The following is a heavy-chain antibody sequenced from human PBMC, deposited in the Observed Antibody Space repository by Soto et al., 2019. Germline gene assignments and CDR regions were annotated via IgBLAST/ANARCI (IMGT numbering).Heavy chain of an antibody. CDR3: ARHGGTPDLYFDY. CDR1: GFTFIDYY. CDR2: ISSSGRTT. J-gene: IGHJ4*02. V-gene: IGHV3-11*01. Sequence: GGSLRHSCASSGFTFIDYYMNWIRQAPGKGLEWVSYISSSGRTTYYVDSVKGRFTISRDNAKNSLYLQMSSLRAEDTALYYCARHGGTPDLYFDYWGQGTPVTVSS. D-gene: IGHD3-16*01.